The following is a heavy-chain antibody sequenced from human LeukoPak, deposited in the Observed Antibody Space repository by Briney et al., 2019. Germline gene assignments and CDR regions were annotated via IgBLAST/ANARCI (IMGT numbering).Heavy chain of an antibody. CDR1: GFTFSAYA. CDR3: AKDSAYGGNSPSDY. J-gene: IGHJ4*02. Sequence: GGSLRLSCAASGFTFSAYAMSWVRQAPGKGLEWVSGISGGGGSTYNADSVKGRFTTSRDNSKNTLYLQMNCLRADDTAVYYCAKDSAYGGNSPSDYWGQGTLVTVSS. CDR2: ISGGGGST. V-gene: IGHV3-23*01. D-gene: IGHD4-23*01.